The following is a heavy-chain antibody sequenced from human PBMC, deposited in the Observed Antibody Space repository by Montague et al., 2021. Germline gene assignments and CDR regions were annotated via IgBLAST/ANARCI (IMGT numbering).Heavy chain of an antibody. CDR2: ISTDGSST. D-gene: IGHD3-10*01. CDR3: TFYKFRETPRGFDY. J-gene: IGHJ4*02. V-gene: IGHV3-74*01. Sequence: SLRLSCAASGFTFSSYWMHWVRQAPVKGLVWVSRISTDGSSTTYXGSVKGRFTTSRDNAKNMLYLQMNSLRAEDTAVYYCTFYKFRETPRGFDYWGQGTLVTVSA. CDR1: GFTFSSYW.